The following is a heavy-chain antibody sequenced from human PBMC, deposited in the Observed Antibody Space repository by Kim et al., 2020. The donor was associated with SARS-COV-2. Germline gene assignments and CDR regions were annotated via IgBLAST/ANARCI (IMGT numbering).Heavy chain of an antibody. CDR2: INAGNGNT. J-gene: IGHJ6*02. Sequence: ASVKVSCKASGYTFTSYAMHWVRQAPGQRLEWMGWINAGNGNTKYSQKFQGRVTITRDTSASTAYMELSSLRSEDTAVYYCARVIGSPSSYYYYGMDVWGQGTTVTVSS. D-gene: IGHD6-13*01. V-gene: IGHV1-3*01. CDR1: GYTFTSYA. CDR3: ARVIGSPSSYYYYGMDV.